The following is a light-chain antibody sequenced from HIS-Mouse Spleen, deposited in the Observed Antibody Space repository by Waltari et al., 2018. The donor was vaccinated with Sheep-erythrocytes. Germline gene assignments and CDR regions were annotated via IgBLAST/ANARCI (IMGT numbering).Light chain of an antibody. CDR3: QQYYSTLT. CDR1: QSVLYSSNNKNY. V-gene: IGKV4-1*01. J-gene: IGKJ4*01. CDR2: WAS. Sequence: DIVMTQSPDSLAVSLGERATIHCKSSQSVLYSSNNKNYLAWYQQKPGQPPKLPSYWASTRESGVPDRFSGSGSGTDFTLTISSLQAEDVAVYYCQQYYSTLTFGGGTKVEIK.